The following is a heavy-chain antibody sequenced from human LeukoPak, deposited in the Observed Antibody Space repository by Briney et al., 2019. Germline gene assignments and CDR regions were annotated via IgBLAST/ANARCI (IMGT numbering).Heavy chain of an antibody. D-gene: IGHD1-26*01. CDR2: IKQDGSEK. V-gene: IGHV3-7*03. CDR1: GFTFRSYA. J-gene: IGHJ4*02. Sequence: PGGSLRLSCAASGFTFRSYAMSWVRQAPGKGLEWVANIKQDGSEKYYVDSVKGRFTISRDNAKNSLYLQMNSLRAEDTAVYYCATRNSGSYSNWGQGTLVTVSS. CDR3: ATRNSGSYSN.